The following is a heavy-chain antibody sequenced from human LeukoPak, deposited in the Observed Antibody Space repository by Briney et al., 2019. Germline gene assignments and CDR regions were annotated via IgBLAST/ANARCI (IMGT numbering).Heavy chain of an antibody. CDR1: GGSISSYY. Sequence: SETLSLTCTVSGGSISSYYWSWIRQPAGKGLEWIGRIYTSGSTNYNPSLKSRVTMSVDTSKNQFSLKLSSVTAADTAVYYCARTLGLAVAGTGWFDPWGQGTLVTVSS. CDR2: IYTSGST. V-gene: IGHV4-4*07. CDR3: ARTLGLAVAGTGWFDP. D-gene: IGHD6-19*01. J-gene: IGHJ5*02.